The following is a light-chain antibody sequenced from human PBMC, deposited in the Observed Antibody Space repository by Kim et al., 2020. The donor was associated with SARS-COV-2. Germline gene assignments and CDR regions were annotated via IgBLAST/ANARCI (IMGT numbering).Light chain of an antibody. CDR3: QAWDSSTGV. Sequence: SYELTQPPSMSVSPGQTASVTCSGDKLGDKYACWYQQKPGQSPVLVIYQDTKRPSGIPERFSGSNSGNTATLTISGTQAMDEADYYCQAWDSSTGVFGGGTKVTVL. J-gene: IGLJ3*02. V-gene: IGLV3-1*01. CDR1: KLGDKY. CDR2: QDT.